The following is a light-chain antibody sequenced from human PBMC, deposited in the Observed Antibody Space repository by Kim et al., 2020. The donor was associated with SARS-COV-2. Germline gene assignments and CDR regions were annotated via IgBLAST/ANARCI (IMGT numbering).Light chain of an antibody. V-gene: IGLV3-1*01. CDR3: QAWDSSIYV. CDR2: QDS. Sequence: SYELTQPPSVSVSPGQTASITCSGDKLGDKYACWYQQKPGQSPVLVIYQDSKRTSGIPERFSGSNSGNTATLTISGTQAMDEADYYCQAWDSSIYVFGTGTKVTVL. CDR1: KLGDKY. J-gene: IGLJ1*01.